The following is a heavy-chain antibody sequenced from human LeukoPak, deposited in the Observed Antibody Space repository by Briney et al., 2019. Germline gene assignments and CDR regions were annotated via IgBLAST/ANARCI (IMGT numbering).Heavy chain of an antibody. CDR1: GYTFTSYY. CDR3: ARDFPSVFKWDDDILTGYTSRDAFDN. V-gene: IGHV1-46*01. CDR2: INPSGGST. Sequence: ASVKVSCKASGYTFTSYYMHWVRQAPGQGLEWMGIINPSGGSTSYAQKFQGRVTMTRDTSTSTVYMELSSLRSEDTAVYYCARDFPSVFKWDDDILTGYTSRDAFDNWGQGTMVTVSS. J-gene: IGHJ3*02. D-gene: IGHD3-9*01.